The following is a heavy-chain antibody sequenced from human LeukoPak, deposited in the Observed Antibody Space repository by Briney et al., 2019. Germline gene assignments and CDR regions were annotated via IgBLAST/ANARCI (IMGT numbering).Heavy chain of an antibody. V-gene: IGHV3-74*01. CDR2: INSGGSST. CDR1: GFTFSSDW. J-gene: IGHJ4*02. Sequence: GGSLRLSCAASGFTFSSDWRRWVRQAPGKGLVWVSRINSGGSSTSYADSVKGRFTISRDNAKNTLYLQMNSLRAEDTAVYYCARDSGYSSSWAVRYWGQGTLVTVSS. CDR3: ARDSGYSSSWAVRY. D-gene: IGHD6-13*01.